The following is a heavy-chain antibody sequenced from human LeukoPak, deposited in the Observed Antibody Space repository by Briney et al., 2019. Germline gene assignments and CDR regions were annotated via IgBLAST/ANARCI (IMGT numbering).Heavy chain of an antibody. Sequence: PGGSLRLSCAASGFTFSSYSMNWVRQAPGKGLEWVAYIRSSSSTIYYADSVKGRFTISRDNAKNSLYLQMNSLRAEDTAVYYCARDPSSWYYYYMDVWGKGTTVTVSS. CDR1: GFTFSSYS. V-gene: IGHV3-48*01. CDR3: ARDPSSWYYYYMDV. J-gene: IGHJ6*03. CDR2: IRSSSSTI. D-gene: IGHD6-13*01.